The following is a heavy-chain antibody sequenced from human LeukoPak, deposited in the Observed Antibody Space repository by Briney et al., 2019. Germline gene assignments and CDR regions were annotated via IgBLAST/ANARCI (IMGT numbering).Heavy chain of an antibody. CDR3: ARDPGITVVTDNWFDP. D-gene: IGHD4-23*01. Sequence: ASVKVSCKASGYTFTGYYMHWVRQAPGRGLEWMGWINPNSGGTNYAQKFQGRVTMTRDTSISTAYMELSRLRSDDTAVYYCARDPGITVVTDNWFDPWGQGTLVTVSS. CDR2: INPNSGGT. V-gene: IGHV1-2*02. J-gene: IGHJ5*02. CDR1: GYTFTGYY.